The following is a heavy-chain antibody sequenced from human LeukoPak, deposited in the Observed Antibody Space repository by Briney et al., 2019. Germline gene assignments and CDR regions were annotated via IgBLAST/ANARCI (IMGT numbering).Heavy chain of an antibody. Sequence: GGPLRLSCAASGFSFGSYVILCVRETPGKALEGVAVLSYDGSNKDSSDSVKGRFTISRDNSKNTVNLQMNSLRVQDTAFYYCAREMGSVYFDYWGQGTLVTVSS. CDR2: LSYDGSNK. CDR1: GFSFGSYV. D-gene: IGHD3-10*01. CDR3: AREMGSVYFDY. J-gene: IGHJ4*02. V-gene: IGHV3-33*01.